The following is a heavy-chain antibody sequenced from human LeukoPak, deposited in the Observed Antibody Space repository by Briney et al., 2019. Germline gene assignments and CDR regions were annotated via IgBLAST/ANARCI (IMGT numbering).Heavy chain of an antibody. Sequence: GGSLRLSCAASGFTFSSNTMSWVRQAPGRGLAWVSAIVGSGVTTFYADSVKGRFTISRDNSKNTLFLQMNSLRAEDTAIYYCTKRTPEYSSSWCLDYWGQGTLVTVSS. D-gene: IGHD6-13*01. CDR1: GFTFSSNT. CDR2: IVGSGVTT. V-gene: IGHV3-23*01. J-gene: IGHJ4*02. CDR3: TKRTPEYSSSWCLDY.